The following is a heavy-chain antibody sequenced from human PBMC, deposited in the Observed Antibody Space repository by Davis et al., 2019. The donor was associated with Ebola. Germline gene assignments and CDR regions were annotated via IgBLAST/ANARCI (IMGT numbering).Heavy chain of an antibody. J-gene: IGHJ4*02. CDR3: ARRVVPDYYFDY. CDR1: GGTFSSYA. Sequence: SVKVSCKASGGTFSSYAISWVRQAPGQGLEWMGGIIPIFGTANYAQKFQGRVTITADESTSTAYMELSSLRSEDTAVYYCARRVVPDYYFDYWGQGTLVTVSS. D-gene: IGHD2-21*01. CDR2: IIPIFGTA. V-gene: IGHV1-69*13.